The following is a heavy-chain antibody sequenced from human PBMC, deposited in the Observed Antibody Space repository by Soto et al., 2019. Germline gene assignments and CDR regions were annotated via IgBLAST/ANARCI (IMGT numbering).Heavy chain of an antibody. J-gene: IGHJ4*02. V-gene: IGHV3-33*03. CDR3: ARGEQWLVRWVY. CDR2: LWFDGSEK. CDR1: GFTFSSYG. Sequence: SGGSLRLSCAASGFTFSSYGMHWVRQAPGKGLEWVAVLWFDGSEKYYVDSVKGRFTISRDNAKNSVYLQMNSLRDEDTAVYYCARGEQWLVRWVYWGQGTLVTVSS. D-gene: IGHD6-19*01.